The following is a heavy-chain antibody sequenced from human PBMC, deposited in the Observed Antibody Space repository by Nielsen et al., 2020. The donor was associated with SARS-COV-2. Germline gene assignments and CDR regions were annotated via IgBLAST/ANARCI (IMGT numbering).Heavy chain of an antibody. CDR3: ARDQFEQQLDQYYYYYGMDV. Sequence: SVKVSCKASGGTFSSYAISWVRQAPGQGLEWMGRIIPILGIANYAQKFQGRVTITADKSTSTAYMELSSLRSEDTAVYYCARDQFEQQLDQYYYYYGMDVWGQGTTVTVSS. V-gene: IGHV1-69*04. J-gene: IGHJ6*02. CDR1: GGTFSSYA. D-gene: IGHD6-13*01. CDR2: IIPILGIA.